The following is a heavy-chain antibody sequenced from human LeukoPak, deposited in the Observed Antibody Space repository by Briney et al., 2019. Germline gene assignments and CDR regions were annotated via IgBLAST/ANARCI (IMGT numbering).Heavy chain of an antibody. CDR2: IYYSGST. V-gene: IGHV4-39*01. CDR1: GGSISSSSYY. CDR3: ARLEGGGWPLN. J-gene: IGHJ4*02. D-gene: IGHD6-19*01. Sequence: PSETLSLTCTVSGGSISSSSYYWGWIRQPPGKGLEWIGSIYYSGSTYYNPSLKSRVTISVDTSKNQFSLKLSSVTAADTAVYYCARLEGGGWPLNWGQGTLVTVSS.